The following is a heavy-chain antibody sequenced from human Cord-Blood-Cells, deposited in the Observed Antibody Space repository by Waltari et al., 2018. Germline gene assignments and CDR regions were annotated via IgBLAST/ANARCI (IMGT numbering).Heavy chain of an antibody. J-gene: IGHJ3*02. D-gene: IGHD3-10*01. CDR1: GYPFTAYY. CDR2: INPNSGGT. Sequence: QVQLVQSGAEVKKPGASVKVSCKPSGYPFTAYYIHWLRQAPGQGREWRGWINPNSGGTNYAQKFQGWVTMTRDTSISTAYMELSRLRSDDTAVYYCARERDTGRSGLEDAFDIWGQGTMVTVSS. V-gene: IGHV1-2*04. CDR3: ARERDTGRSGLEDAFDI.